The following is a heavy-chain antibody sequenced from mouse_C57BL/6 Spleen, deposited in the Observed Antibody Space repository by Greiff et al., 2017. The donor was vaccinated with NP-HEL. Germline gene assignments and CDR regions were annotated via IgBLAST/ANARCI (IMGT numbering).Heavy chain of an antibody. Sequence: EVKLQESGPGLVKPSQSLSLTCSFTGYSIPSGYYWNWIRQFPGNKLEWMGYISYDGSNNYNPSLKNRISITRDTSKNQFFLKLNSVTTEDTATYYCARDGGYFDYWGQGTTLTVSS. CDR3: ARDGGYFDY. V-gene: IGHV3-6*01. CDR2: ISYDGSN. J-gene: IGHJ2*01. CDR1: GYSIPSGYY.